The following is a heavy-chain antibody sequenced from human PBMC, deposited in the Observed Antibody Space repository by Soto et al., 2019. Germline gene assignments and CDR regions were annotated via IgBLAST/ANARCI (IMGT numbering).Heavy chain of an antibody. CDR1: GGTFSSYT. V-gene: IGHV1-69*08. J-gene: IGHJ5*02. CDR3: AREGSHPLWFGELYNWFDP. D-gene: IGHD3-10*01. Sequence: QVQLVQSGAEVKKPGSSVKVSCKASGGTFSSYTISWVRQAPGQGLEWMGRIIPILGIANYAQKFQGRVTITADKSTSTDCRELSRRRSEDPAVYYWAREGSHPLWFGELYNWFDPWGQGTLVTVSS. CDR2: IIPILGIA.